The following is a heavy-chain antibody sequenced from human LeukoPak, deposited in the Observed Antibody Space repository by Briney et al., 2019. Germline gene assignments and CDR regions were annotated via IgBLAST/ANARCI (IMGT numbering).Heavy chain of an antibody. V-gene: IGHV3-11*04. CDR2: ISSSGSTI. D-gene: IGHD3-22*01. CDR1: GFTFSDYY. Sequence: PGGSLRLSCAASGFTFSDYYMSWIRQAPGKGLEWVSYISSSGSTIYYADSVKGRFTISRDNAKNSLYLQMNSLRAEDTAVYYCARDEYYYDSSTGFDYWGQGTLVTVPS. J-gene: IGHJ4*02. CDR3: ARDEYYYDSSTGFDY.